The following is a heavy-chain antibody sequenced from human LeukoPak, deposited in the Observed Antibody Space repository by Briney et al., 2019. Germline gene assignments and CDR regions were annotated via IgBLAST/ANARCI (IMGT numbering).Heavy chain of an antibody. Sequence: ASVKVSCKASGYTFTSYGISWVRQAPGQGLEWMGWISAYNGNTNYAQKLQGRVTMTTDTSTSTAYMELRSLRSDDTAVYYCARRGLDSYYDIMTGYYSPYFYYGMDVWGQGTTVTVSS. J-gene: IGHJ6*02. CDR1: GYTFTSYG. D-gene: IGHD3-9*01. CDR3: ARRGLDSYYDIMTGYYSPYFYYGMDV. CDR2: ISAYNGNT. V-gene: IGHV1-18*01.